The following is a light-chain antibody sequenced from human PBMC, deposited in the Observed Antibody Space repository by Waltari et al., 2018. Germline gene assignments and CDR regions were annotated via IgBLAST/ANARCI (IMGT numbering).Light chain of an antibody. CDR1: HYSCSY. J-gene: IGKJ2*01. V-gene: IGKV1-39*01. CDR2: GAS. Sequence: DIQMTQSPSSLSASVGDRVIITCRASHYSCSYLNWYQQKPGKSPKRLIYGASSLQSGVPLRFRGSGYGTDVSLIISSRQPEDFATYYCQQSYSTPYTFGQGTKLEIK. CDR3: QQSYSTPYT.